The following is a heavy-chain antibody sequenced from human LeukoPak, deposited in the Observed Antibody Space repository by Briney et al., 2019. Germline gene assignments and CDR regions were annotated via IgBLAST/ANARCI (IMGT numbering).Heavy chain of an antibody. V-gene: IGHV3-11*04. D-gene: IGHD3-10*01. CDR1: GFTFSDYY. CDR2: ISSSGSTI. CDR3: ARGGLGVREYYFDY. Sequence: PGGSLRLSCAASGFTFSDYYMSWIRQAPGKGLEWVSYISSSGSTIYYADSVKGRFTISRDNSRNTLYLQMSGLRADDTAVYYCARGGLGVREYYFDYWGQGTLVTVSS. J-gene: IGHJ4*02.